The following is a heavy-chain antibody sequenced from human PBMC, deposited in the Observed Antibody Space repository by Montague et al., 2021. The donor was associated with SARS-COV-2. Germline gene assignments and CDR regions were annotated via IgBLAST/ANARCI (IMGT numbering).Heavy chain of an antibody. J-gene: IGHJ2*01. V-gene: IGHV3-23*01. CDR2: IFGSVAGT. D-gene: IGHD2-8*01. CDR3: AKNGGSGSLVYWYFDL. Sequence: SLRLSCAASGFPFNTYTMTWVRQAPGKGLEWVSSIFGSVAGTYXXXSXXXRLTISRDNSKNTLYLQLHGLRAEDTAVYYCAKNGGSGSLVYWYFDLWGRGTPVAVSS. CDR1: GFPFNTYT.